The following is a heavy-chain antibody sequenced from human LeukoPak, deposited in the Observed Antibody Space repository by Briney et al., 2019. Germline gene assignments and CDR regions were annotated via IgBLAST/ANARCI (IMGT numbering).Heavy chain of an antibody. CDR2: INPNSGGT. D-gene: IGHD6-19*01. CDR1: VYTFTGYY. V-gene: IGHV1-2*02. Sequence: ASVKVSSKASVYTFTGYYMHWVRQDPGQRLEWMGWINPNSGGTNYAQKFQGRATMTRDTSISTAYMELSRLRSDDTAVYYCARVDSSGFPYDYWGQGTLVTVSS. CDR3: ARVDSSGFPYDY. J-gene: IGHJ4*02.